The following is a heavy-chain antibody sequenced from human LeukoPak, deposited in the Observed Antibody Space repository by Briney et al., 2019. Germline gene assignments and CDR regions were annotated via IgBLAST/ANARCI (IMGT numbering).Heavy chain of an antibody. D-gene: IGHD3-16*01. J-gene: IGHJ4*02. CDR1: GLTFSSYS. CDR3: ARGGVGDLDY. CDR2: ISSSSSTI. V-gene: IGHV3-48*01. Sequence: PGGSLRLSCAASGLTFSSYSMNWVRQAPGKGLEWVSYISSSSSTIYYADSVKGQFTISRDNAKNSLYLQMNSLRAEDTAVYYCARGGVGDLDYWGQGTLVTVCS.